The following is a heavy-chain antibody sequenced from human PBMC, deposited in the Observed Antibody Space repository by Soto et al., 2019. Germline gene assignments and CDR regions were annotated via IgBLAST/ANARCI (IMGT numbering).Heavy chain of an antibody. V-gene: IGHV1-18*04. Sequence: ASVKVSCKASGYTFTSYGSSWVRQAPGQGLEWMGWISAYNGNTNYAQKLQGRVTMTTDTSTSTAYMELRSLRSDDTAVYYCARGAASYYYDSSRWFAFDVWGQGTMVKVSS. J-gene: IGHJ3*01. CDR3: ARGAASYYYDSSRWFAFDV. D-gene: IGHD3-22*01. CDR2: ISAYNGNT. CDR1: GYTFTSYG.